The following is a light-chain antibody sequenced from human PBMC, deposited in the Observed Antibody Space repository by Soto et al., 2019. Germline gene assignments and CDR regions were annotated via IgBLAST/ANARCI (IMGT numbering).Light chain of an antibody. CDR1: QGINNY. CDR3: QKYDSAPWT. J-gene: IGKJ1*01. Sequence: DIQMTQSPSSLSASVRDRVTITCRASQGINNYLAWHQQKPGKVPKLLIYAASTLQSGVPPRFSGGGSGTDFTLTISSLQPEDVATYYCQKYDSAPWTFGQGTKVEIK. CDR2: AAS. V-gene: IGKV1-27*01.